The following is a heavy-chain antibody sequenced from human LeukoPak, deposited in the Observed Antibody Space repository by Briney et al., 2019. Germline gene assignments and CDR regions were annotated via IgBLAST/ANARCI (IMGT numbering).Heavy chain of an antibody. Sequence: SETLSLTCTVSGGSISSSSYYWGWIRQPPGKGLEWIGSIYLSGSTYYNPSLKSRVTISVDTSKNQFSLKLSSVTAADTAVYYCARVSAYGDYGDAFDIWGQGTMVTVSS. V-gene: IGHV4-39*07. CDR2: IYLSGST. D-gene: IGHD4-17*01. CDR1: GGSISSSSYY. J-gene: IGHJ3*02. CDR3: ARVSAYGDYGDAFDI.